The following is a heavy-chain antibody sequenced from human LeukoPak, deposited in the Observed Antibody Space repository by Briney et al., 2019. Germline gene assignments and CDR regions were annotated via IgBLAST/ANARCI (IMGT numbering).Heavy chain of an antibody. J-gene: IGHJ3*02. D-gene: IGHD6-13*01. CDR3: ARDLGAAGHDAFGI. V-gene: IGHV3-7*01. CDR2: IKQDGSEK. Sequence: GGSLRLSCAASGFTFSSYWMSWVRQAPGKGLEWVANIKQDGSEKYYVDSVKGRFTISRDSAKNSLYLQMNSLRAEDTAVYYCARDLGAAGHDAFGIWGQGTMVTVSS. CDR1: GFTFSSYW.